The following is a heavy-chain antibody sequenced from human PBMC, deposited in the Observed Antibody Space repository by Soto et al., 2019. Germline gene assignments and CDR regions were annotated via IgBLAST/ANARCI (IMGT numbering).Heavy chain of an antibody. Sequence: ASETLSLTCTVSGGSISSGGYSWSWIRQPPGKGLEWIGYIYHGGSTYYNPSLKSRVTISVDRSLIQFSLKLSPVIAADTAVYYCARGAGYTFDYWGQGTLVTVSS. V-gene: IGHV4-30-2*01. CDR2: IYHGGST. D-gene: IGHD3-16*02. J-gene: IGHJ4*02. CDR3: ARGAGYTFDY. CDR1: GGSISSGGYS.